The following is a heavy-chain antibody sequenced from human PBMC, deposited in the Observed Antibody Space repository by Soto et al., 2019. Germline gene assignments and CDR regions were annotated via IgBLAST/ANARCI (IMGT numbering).Heavy chain of an antibody. CDR1: GDSVSSNSAA. CDR2: TYYRSKWYN. J-gene: IGHJ6*02. D-gene: IGHD1-7*01. CDR3: ARQTATNYYAGRDV. Sequence: SQTLSLTCAISGDSVSSNSAAWNWIRQSPTRGLEWLGRTYYRSKWYNDYAVSVKSRITINPDTSKNQFSLQLNSVTPEDTAIYYCARQTATNYYAGRDVWGQGTTVTVS. V-gene: IGHV6-1*01.